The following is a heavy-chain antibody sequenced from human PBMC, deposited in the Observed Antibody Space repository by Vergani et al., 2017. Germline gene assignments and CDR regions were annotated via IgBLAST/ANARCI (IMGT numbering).Heavy chain of an antibody. Sequence: QVQLQESGPGLVKPSETLSLTCTVSGGSISSYYWSWIRPPPGTGLEWIGYIYYSGSTNYHPSLESRVTISVDTSKNQFSLKLNSVTAADTAVYYCSRGVEGVYGSGSYYNAYYYYGMDVWGQGTTVTVSS. D-gene: IGHD3-10*01. J-gene: IGHJ6*02. V-gene: IGHV4-59*01. CDR1: GGSISSYY. CDR3: SRGVEGVYGSGSYYNAYYYYGMDV. CDR2: IYYSGST.